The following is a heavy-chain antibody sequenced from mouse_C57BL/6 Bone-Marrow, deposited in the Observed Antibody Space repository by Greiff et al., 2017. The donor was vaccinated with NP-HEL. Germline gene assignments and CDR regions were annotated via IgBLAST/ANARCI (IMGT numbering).Heavy chain of an antibody. CDR2: INYDGSST. J-gene: IGHJ2*01. CDR1: GFTFSDYY. V-gene: IGHV5-16*01. Sequence: EVKLMESEGGLVQPGSSMKLSCTASGFTFSDYYMAWVRQVPEKGLEWVANINYDGSSTYYLDSLKSRFIISRDNAKNILYLQMSSLKSEDTATYYCARDQGDLYYFDYWGQGTTLTVSS. D-gene: IGHD3-2*02. CDR3: ARDQGDLYYFDY.